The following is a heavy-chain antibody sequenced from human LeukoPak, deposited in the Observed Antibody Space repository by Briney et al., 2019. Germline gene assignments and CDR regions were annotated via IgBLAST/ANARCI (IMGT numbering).Heavy chain of an antibody. CDR1: GFTFDDYA. CDR2: ISWNSGSI. V-gene: IGHV3-9*01. Sequence: PGRSLRLSCAASGFTFDDYAMHWVRQAPGKGLEWVSGISWNSGSIGYADSVKGRFTISRDNAKNSLYLQMNSLRAEDTALYYCAKSWYDSSGYYLGWGYFDYWGQGTLVTASS. D-gene: IGHD3-22*01. CDR3: AKSWYDSSGYYLGWGYFDY. J-gene: IGHJ4*02.